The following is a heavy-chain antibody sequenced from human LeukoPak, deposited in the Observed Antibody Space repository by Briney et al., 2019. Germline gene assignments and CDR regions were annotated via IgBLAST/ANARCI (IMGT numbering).Heavy chain of an antibody. D-gene: IGHD1-26*01. CDR1: GFTFSSYW. J-gene: IGHJ4*02. Sequence: GGSLRLSCAASGFTFSSYWMSWVRQAPGKGLEWVANIKQDGSEKYYVDSVKGRFTISRDNAKNSLYLQMNSLRAEDTAVYYCAKDVVGATPLYYFDYWGQGTLVTVSS. V-gene: IGHV3-7*03. CDR2: IKQDGSEK. CDR3: AKDVVGATPLYYFDY.